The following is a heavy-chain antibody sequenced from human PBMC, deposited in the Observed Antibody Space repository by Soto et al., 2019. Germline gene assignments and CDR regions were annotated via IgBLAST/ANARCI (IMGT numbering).Heavy chain of an antibody. CDR3: ASGHRSTNDAFXI. J-gene: IGHJ3*02. CDR2: INHSGST. Sequence: SETLSLTCAVYGGSFSGYYWSWIRQPPGKGLEWIGEINHSGSTNYNPSLKSRVTISVDTSKNQFSLKLSSVTAADTAVYYCASGHRSTNDAFXIWGQATMVTVSS. V-gene: IGHV4-34*01. CDR1: GGSFSGYY.